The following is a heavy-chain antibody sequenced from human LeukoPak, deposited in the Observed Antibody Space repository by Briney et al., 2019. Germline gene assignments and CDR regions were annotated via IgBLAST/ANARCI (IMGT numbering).Heavy chain of an antibody. D-gene: IGHD3-16*02. CDR1: GFTFSSYW. CDR3: ARGGPFYDYVWGSYLRHYYYYYMDV. Sequence: PGGSLRLSCAASGFTFSSYWMSWVRQAPGKGLEWVANIKQDGSEKYYVDSVKGRFTISRDNAKNSLYLQMNSLRAEDTAVYYCARGGPFYDYVWGSYLRHYYYYYMDVWGKGTTVTVSS. V-gene: IGHV3-7*01. J-gene: IGHJ6*03. CDR2: IKQDGSEK.